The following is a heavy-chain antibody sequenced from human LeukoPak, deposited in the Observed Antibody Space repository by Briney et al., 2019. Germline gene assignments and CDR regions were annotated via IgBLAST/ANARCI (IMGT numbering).Heavy chain of an antibody. V-gene: IGHV3-48*03. CDR1: GFTFSSYE. CDR3: ARKPYRGPFDY. CDR2: ISSSGTTI. D-gene: IGHD4-11*01. J-gene: IGHJ4*02. Sequence: GGSLRLSCAASGFTFSSYELNWVRQAPGKGLERLSYISSSGTTIYYADSVKGRFTISRDNAKNSLYLQMNSLRAEDTAVYYCARKPYRGPFDYWGQGTLVTVSS.